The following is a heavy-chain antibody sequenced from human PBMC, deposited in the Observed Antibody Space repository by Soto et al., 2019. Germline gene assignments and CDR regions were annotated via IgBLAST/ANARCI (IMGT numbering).Heavy chain of an antibody. D-gene: IGHD3-22*01. CDR3: ARETARITMIVVVTGYGMDV. V-gene: IGHV1-3*01. CDR1: GYTFTSYA. J-gene: IGHJ6*02. Sequence: GASVKVSCKASGYTFTSYAMHWVRQAPGQRLEWMGWINAGNGNTKYSQKFQGRVTITRDTSASTAYMELSSLRSEDTAVYYCARETARITMIVVVTGYGMDVWGQGTTVTVSS. CDR2: INAGNGNT.